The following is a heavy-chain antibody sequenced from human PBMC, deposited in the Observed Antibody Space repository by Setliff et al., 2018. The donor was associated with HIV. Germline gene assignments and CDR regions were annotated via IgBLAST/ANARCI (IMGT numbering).Heavy chain of an antibody. V-gene: IGHV4-59*01. Sequence: PSETLSLTCTVSGGSISNYYWSWIRQSPGKGLEWIGYISNTGNTKYNPSLKSRVTIAGDTSKNQFSVRLTSVTAADTAVYFCARDVARFDPWGQGTLVT. CDR3: ARDVARFDP. J-gene: IGHJ5*02. CDR1: GGSISNYY. CDR2: ISNTGNT.